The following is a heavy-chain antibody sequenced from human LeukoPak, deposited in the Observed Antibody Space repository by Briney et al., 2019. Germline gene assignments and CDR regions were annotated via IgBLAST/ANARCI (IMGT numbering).Heavy chain of an antibody. Sequence: GGSLRLSCAASGFTFSSYAMHWVRQAPGKGLEWVAVISEDGSNKYYADSVKGRFTISIDNSKNTLYLQMNSMRPEDTAVYYCARGLYGSGSYYIQTDYYYYYGMDVWGQGTTVTVSS. J-gene: IGHJ6*02. V-gene: IGHV3-30*01. CDR1: GFTFSSYA. CDR3: ARGLYGSGSYYIQTDYYYYYGMDV. CDR2: ISEDGSNK. D-gene: IGHD3-10*01.